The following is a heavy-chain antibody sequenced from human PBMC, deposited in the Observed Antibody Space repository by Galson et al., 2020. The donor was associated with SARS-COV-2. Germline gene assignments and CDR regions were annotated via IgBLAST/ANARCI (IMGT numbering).Heavy chain of an antibody. D-gene: IGHD3-3*01. CDR2: MYYSGRT. V-gene: IGHV4-39*07. Sequence: SETLSLTCSVSGGSISSSSYFWGWIRPPPGKGLEWIGSMYYSGRTYYNPSLTSRVTISVDTSKNQFSLKLSSVTAADTAVFYCARERITIVGEVVIHRAFDIWGQGTLATVSS. J-gene: IGHJ3*02. CDR3: ARERITIVGEVVIHRAFDI. CDR1: GGSISSSSYF.